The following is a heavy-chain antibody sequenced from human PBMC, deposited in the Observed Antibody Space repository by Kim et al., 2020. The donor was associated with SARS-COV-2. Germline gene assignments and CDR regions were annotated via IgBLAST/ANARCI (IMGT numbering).Heavy chain of an antibody. Sequence: SQTISLTCAISGDSVSSNITTWNWIRQSPSRGLEWLGRTYYRSKWFNDYAVSVKSRITINPDTSKNQFSLQLNSMTPEDTAVYYCARGNYFDPWGQGTLVTVSS. CDR3: ARGNYFDP. V-gene: IGHV6-1*01. D-gene: IGHD1-7*01. CDR1: GDSVSSNITT. CDR2: TYYRSKWFN. J-gene: IGHJ5*02.